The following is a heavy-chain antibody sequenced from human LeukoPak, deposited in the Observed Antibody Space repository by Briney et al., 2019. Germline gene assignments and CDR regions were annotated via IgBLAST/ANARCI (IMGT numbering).Heavy chain of an antibody. J-gene: IGHJ4*02. CDR3: ASSWGSLGY. V-gene: IGHV3-48*03. Sequence: GRSLRLSCAASGFSFSSYEMNWVRQAPGKGLEWVSYISSSGSTIYYADSVKGRFTISRDNAKNSLNLQMNSLRAEDTAVYYCASSWGSLGYWGQGTLVTVSS. D-gene: IGHD3-16*01. CDR2: ISSSGSTI. CDR1: GFSFSSYE.